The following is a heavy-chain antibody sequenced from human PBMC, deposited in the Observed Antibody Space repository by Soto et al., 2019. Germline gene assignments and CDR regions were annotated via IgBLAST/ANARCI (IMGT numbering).Heavy chain of an antibody. Sequence: ASVKVSCKVSGYTLTELSMHWVRHAPGKGLEWMGGFDPEDGETIYAQKFQGRVTMTEDTSTDTAYMELSSLRSEDTAVYYCATDQGSWYGRGEKYGMDVWGQGTTVTVSS. V-gene: IGHV1-24*01. CDR1: GYTLTELS. CDR2: FDPEDGET. D-gene: IGHD6-13*01. J-gene: IGHJ6*02. CDR3: ATDQGSWYGRGEKYGMDV.